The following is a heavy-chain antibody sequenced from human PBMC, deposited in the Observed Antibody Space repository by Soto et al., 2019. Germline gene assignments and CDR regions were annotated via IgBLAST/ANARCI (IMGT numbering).Heavy chain of an antibody. J-gene: IGHJ6*02. Sequence: QVQLVQSGAEVKKPGSSVKVSCKASGGTFSSYAISWVRQAPGQGLEWMGGIIPIFGTANYAQKFQGRVTITADESTSTAYMELSSLRSEDTAVYYCARNPEGVVAATPGVNYYYGMDVWGQGTTVTVSS. D-gene: IGHD2-15*01. CDR1: GGTFSSYA. CDR2: IIPIFGTA. CDR3: ARNPEGVVAATPGVNYYYGMDV. V-gene: IGHV1-69*01.